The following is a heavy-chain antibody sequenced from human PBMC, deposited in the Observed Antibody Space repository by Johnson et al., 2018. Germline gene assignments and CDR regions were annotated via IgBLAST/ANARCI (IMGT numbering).Heavy chain of an antibody. D-gene: IGHD3-22*01. Sequence: EVQLVESGGDLVQPGRSLRLSCAASGFTFDDYAMHWVRQAPGKGLEWVSGISWNGGSIGYGDSVKGRFTFSRDKAKNSLFLQMNSLRVEDTALYYCAAVTYDSSGYIAFDIWGQGTMGTVSS. V-gene: IGHV3-9*01. CDR3: AAVTYDSSGYIAFDI. CDR1: GFTFDDYA. J-gene: IGHJ3*02. CDR2: ISWNGGSI.